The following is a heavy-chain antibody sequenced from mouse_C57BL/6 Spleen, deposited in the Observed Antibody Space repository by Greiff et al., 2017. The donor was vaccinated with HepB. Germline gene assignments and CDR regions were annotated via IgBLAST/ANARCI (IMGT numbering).Heavy chain of an antibody. CDR1: GYTFTSYW. CDR2: IYPENSDT. CDR3: TRERDYYFDY. V-gene: IGHV1-5*01. J-gene: IGHJ2*01. Sequence: VQLQQSGTVLARPGASVKMSCKTSGYTFTSYWMHWVKQRPGQGLEWIGAIYPENSDTSYNQKFKGKAKRTAVTSASTAYMELSSLTNEDSAVYYCTRERDYYFDYWGQGTTLTVSS.